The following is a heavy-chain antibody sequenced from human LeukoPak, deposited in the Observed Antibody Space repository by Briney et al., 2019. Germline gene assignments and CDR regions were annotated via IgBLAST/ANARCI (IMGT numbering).Heavy chain of an antibody. CDR1: GGSIISNHF. D-gene: IGHD5-18*01. J-gene: IGHJ5*02. Sequence: PSETLSLTCTVSGGSIISNHFWGWIRQPPGEGVEWIGSIYYRGITYYNTSLKSPVTMAVDTSKNQIPLHLSSVTAADTAAYYCARRTVDTSLVTWFDPWGQGTLVVVSS. CDR2: IYYRGIT. CDR3: ARRTVDTSLVTWFDP. V-gene: IGHV4-39*01.